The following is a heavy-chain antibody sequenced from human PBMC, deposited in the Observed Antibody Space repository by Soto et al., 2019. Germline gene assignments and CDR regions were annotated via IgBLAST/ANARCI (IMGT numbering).Heavy chain of an antibody. J-gene: IGHJ4*02. D-gene: IGHD3-10*01. CDR2: ISGGGDTT. V-gene: IGHV3-23*01. CDR1: GFTFNNYA. CDR3: AKGRGGSGSLNPRVDF. Sequence: EVQLLESGGGLVQPGGSLRLSCAASGFTFNNYAMTWVRQAPGKGLEWVSAISGGGDTTSYADSVKGRFTVSRDGSKNKLDPQMGRLRAEGPALYYCAKGRGGSGSLNPRVDFWGQGTLVTVSS.